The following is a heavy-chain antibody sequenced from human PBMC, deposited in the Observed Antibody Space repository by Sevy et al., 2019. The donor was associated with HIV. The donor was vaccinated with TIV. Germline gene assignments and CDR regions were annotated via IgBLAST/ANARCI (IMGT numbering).Heavy chain of an antibody. D-gene: IGHD2-2*01. CDR2: ISGNGGYT. V-gene: IGHV3-23*01. J-gene: IGHJ4*02. Sequence: GGSLRLSCAASGFTFSSYAMSWVRQAPGKGLEWVSVISGNGGYTYYADSVKGRFSISRDTSKNTLYLQMNSLRAEDTAVYYSAKGSTSSSEVGYFGYWGQGTLVTISS. CDR3: AKGSTSSSEVGYFGY. CDR1: GFTFSSYA.